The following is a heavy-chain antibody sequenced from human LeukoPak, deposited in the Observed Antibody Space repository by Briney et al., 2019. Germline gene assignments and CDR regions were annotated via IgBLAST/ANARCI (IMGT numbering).Heavy chain of an antibody. J-gene: IGHJ4*02. V-gene: IGHV1-3*01. CDR2: INAGNGNT. D-gene: IGHD6-19*01. CDR3: ASHPLSSGDYFDY. Sequence: ASVKVSCKASGYTFTSYAMHWVRQAPGQRLEWMGWINAGNGNTKYSQKFQGRVTITRDASASTAYMELSSLRSEDTAVYYCASHPLSSGDYFDYWGQGTLVTVSS. CDR1: GYTFTSYA.